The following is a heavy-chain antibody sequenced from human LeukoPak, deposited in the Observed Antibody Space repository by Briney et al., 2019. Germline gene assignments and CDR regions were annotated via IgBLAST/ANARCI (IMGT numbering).Heavy chain of an antibody. J-gene: IGHJ4*02. D-gene: IGHD3-22*01. CDR2: IYYSGST. CDR1: GGSISSSSYY. CDR3: ASRITMIVVVDYRFDY. V-gene: IGHV4-39*01. Sequence: PSETLSLTCTVSGGSISSSSYYWGWIRQPPGKGLEWIGSIYYSGSTYYNPSLKSRVTISVDTSKNQFSLKLSSVTAADTAVYYCASRITMIVVVDYRFDYWGQGTLVTVSS.